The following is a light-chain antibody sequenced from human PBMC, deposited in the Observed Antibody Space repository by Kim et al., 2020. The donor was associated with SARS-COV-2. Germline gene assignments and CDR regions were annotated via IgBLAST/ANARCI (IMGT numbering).Light chain of an antibody. J-gene: IGLJ3*02. CDR2: LNSDGSH. Sequence: ASVKVTCIRSIGNSSYVIAWHQQQPGKGPRYLMRLNSDGSHSKGDGVPDRFSGSSSGAERYLTISSLQSEDEAYYYCQTWGTGIRVFGGGTKLTVL. CDR3: QTWGTGIRV. CDR1: IGNSSYV. V-gene: IGLV4-69*01.